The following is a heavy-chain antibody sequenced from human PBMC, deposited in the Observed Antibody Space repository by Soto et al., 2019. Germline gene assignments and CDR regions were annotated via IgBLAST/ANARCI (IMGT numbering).Heavy chain of an antibody. CDR3: ARDNSSSWYGQTNWFDP. J-gene: IGHJ5*02. V-gene: IGHV3-30*03. CDR2: ISYDGTDE. Sequence: GGSLRLSCAAAGFSFSSYGMHWVRQAPGKGLEWVAMISYDGTDEYYADSVKGRFTISRDNSKNAVYLQMNSLRAEDTAVYYCARDNSSSWYGQTNWFDPWGQGT. D-gene: IGHD6-13*01. CDR1: GFSFSSYG.